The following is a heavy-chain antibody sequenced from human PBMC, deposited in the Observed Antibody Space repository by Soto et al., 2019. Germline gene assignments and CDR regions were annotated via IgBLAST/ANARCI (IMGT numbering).Heavy chain of an antibody. V-gene: IGHV3-7*03. CDR3: ARAEDYDFWSGPPKYFDN. Sequence: PGGSLRLSCATSGFTFRSYWMSWVRQAPGKGPEWVANIKQDGSEKQYVDSVKGRFAVSRDNAKKSLDLQMNSLRVEDTAVYYCARAEDYDFWSGPPKYFDNWGQGTQGTVS. CDR1: GFTFRSYW. D-gene: IGHD3-3*01. J-gene: IGHJ4*02. CDR2: IKQDGSEK.